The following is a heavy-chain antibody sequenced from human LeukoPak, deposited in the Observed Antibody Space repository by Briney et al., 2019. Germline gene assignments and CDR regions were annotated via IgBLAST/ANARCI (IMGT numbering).Heavy chain of an antibody. CDR1: GYSFTSYY. CDR2: INPIGGST. J-gene: IGHJ3*01. CDR3: ARRELFFSAFDV. V-gene: IGHV1-46*03. Sequence: ASMKVSCKASGYSFTSYYMNWVRHAPGQGLEWSGIINPIGGSTHYAQRFQGRLTMTRDTSTSTGYMELSSLRSEDTAVYDCARRELFFSAFDVWGQGTMVIVSS. D-gene: IGHD1-7*01.